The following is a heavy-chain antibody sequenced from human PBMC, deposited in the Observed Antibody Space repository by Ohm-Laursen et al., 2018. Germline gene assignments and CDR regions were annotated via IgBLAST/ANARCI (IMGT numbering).Heavy chain of an antibody. J-gene: IGHJ5*02. CDR3: ARQGGYCSSTSCYEVWFDP. Sequence: SETLSLTCIVSGGSISNYYWSWIRQPPGKGLERIGYIYYSGSTNHNPSLKSRVTISVDTSKNQFSLKLSSVTAADTAVYYCARQGGYCSSTSCYEVWFDPWGQGTLVTVSS. D-gene: IGHD2-2*01. CDR2: IYYSGST. V-gene: IGHV4-59*08. CDR1: GGSISNYY.